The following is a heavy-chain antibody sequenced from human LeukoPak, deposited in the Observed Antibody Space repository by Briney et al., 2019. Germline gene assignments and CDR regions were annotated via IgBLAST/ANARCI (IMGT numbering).Heavy chain of an antibody. CDR2: ISRNGGSR. CDR1: GFTFSSFA. Sequence: GGSLRLSCSASGFTFSSFAMHWVRQAPGKGLEYVTAISRNGGSRYYADSVKGRFTISRDNSKSTLYLQMSSLRAEDTAVYLCVKDLRSDFMGVLSRYLSYWGQGTLVTVSS. V-gene: IGHV3-64D*09. D-gene: IGHD2/OR15-2a*01. CDR3: VKDLRSDFMGVLSRYLSY. J-gene: IGHJ4*02.